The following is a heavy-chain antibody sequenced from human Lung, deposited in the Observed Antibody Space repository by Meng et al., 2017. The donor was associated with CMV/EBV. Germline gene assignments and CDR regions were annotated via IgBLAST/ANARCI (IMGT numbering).Heavy chain of an antibody. CDR1: GGSLSSYDSY. D-gene: IGHD1-1*01. CDR2: PSYTGAT. J-gene: IGHJ5*02. Sequence: TVSGGSLSSYDSYWGWIRPPPGNGLEWIGYPSYTGATHYNPSLKARVSFSLDTSKSQFSLRLTSVTAADTAMYYCVRVATHTSWYDPWGPGTLVTVSS. CDR3: VRVATHTSWYDP. V-gene: IGHV4-30-4*08.